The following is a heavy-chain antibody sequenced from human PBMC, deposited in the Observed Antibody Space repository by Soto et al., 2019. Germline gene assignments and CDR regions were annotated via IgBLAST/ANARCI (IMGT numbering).Heavy chain of an antibody. D-gene: IGHD2-8*01. Sequence: PGGSLRLSCAASGFTFSSYGMHWVRQAPGKGLEWVAVISYDGSNKYYADSVKGRFTISRDNSKNTLYLQMNSLRAEDTAVYYCAKVAEFVIVLMVYDFYGMDVWGQGTTVTVSS. CDR3: AKVAEFVIVLMVYDFYGMDV. CDR2: ISYDGSNK. V-gene: IGHV3-30*18. J-gene: IGHJ6*02. CDR1: GFTFSSYG.